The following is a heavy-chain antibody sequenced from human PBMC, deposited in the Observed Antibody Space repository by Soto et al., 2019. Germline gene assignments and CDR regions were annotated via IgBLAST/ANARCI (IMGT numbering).Heavy chain of an antibody. CDR2: IYHSGNT. CDR3: ARYGDYGPHFDY. D-gene: IGHD4-17*01. V-gene: IGHV4-4*02. Sequence: PSETLSLTCAVSGGSISSSRWWSWGRQPPGKGLEWIGEIYHSGNTNYNPSLKSRVTMSVDKSRNQFSLKLSSVTAADTAVYYWARYGDYGPHFDYSGQGTLVTVSS. J-gene: IGHJ4*02. CDR1: GGSISSSRW.